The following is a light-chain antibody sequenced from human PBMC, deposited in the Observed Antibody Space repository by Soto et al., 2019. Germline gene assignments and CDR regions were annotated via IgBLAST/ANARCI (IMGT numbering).Light chain of an antibody. CDR1: QSVNNW. CDR3: QQFNSYPWT. CDR2: LAS. Sequence: DIQMTQSPFTLSASVGDRVSITCRASQSVNNWVAWYQQKPGKAPKLLIYLASTLESGVPSRFSGSGSGTDFTLTINSLQPDDFATYYCQQFNSYPWTFGQGTKLEIK. J-gene: IGKJ2*02. V-gene: IGKV1-5*03.